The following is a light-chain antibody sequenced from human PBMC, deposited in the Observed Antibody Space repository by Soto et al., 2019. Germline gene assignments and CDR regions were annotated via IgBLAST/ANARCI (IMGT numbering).Light chain of an antibody. J-gene: IGKJ1*01. CDR1: QSITKF. V-gene: IGKV3-11*01. CDR3: QQRLTGPWT. CDR2: EAS. Sequence: EIVLTQSPDTLSLSPGDGATLSCSASQSITKFLAWYQQRPCQPPRLLIYEASERPSCVPARFSGSGSGTDFTLTISSLEPEDFASYYCQQRLTGPWTFGQGTRVEI.